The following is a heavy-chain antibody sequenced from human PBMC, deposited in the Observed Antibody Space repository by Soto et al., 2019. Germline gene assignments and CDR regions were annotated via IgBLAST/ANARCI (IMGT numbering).Heavy chain of an antibody. CDR2: GSHDGSST. J-gene: IGHJ1*01. V-gene: IGHV3-30-3*01. D-gene: IGHD3-22*01. Sequence: QVQLVESGGGVVQPGRSLRLSCVASGFSFSTYVMHWVRQAPGKGLEWVAGGSHDGSSTHYADSVKGRFTISRDNSKNTLYIEMSSLRPEHTAVYYCAREDESSGHAGTFRHWGQGTLVTV. CDR1: GFSFSTYV. CDR3: AREDESSGHAGTFRH.